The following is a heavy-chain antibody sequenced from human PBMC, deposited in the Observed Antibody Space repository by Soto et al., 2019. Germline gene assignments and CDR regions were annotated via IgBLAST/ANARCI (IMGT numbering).Heavy chain of an antibody. J-gene: IGHJ6*02. CDR1: GYSFTSYW. V-gene: IGHV5-10-1*01. CDR3: ARNKGLPGQYYYYYGMDV. CDR2: IDPSDSQT. Sequence: GVPLRVYCKGSGYSFTSYWISWVRQMTGKGLEWMGRIDPSDSQTYYSPSFQGHVTISVDKSIGTAYLQWSSLKASDTAMYYCARNKGLPGQYYYYYGMDVWGQGTTVTVSS.